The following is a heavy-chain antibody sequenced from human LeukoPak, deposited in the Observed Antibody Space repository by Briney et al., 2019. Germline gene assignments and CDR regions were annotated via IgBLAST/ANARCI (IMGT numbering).Heavy chain of an antibody. Sequence: SETLSLTCTVSGYSISSGYYWGWIRQPPGKGLEWIGRIYHSGSTYYNPSLKSRVTISVDTSKNQFSLKLSSVPAADTAMYYCARATGYSSRYNWFDPWGQGTLVTVSS. D-gene: IGHD6-13*01. CDR3: ARATGYSSRYNWFDP. CDR2: IYHSGST. J-gene: IGHJ5*02. V-gene: IGHV4-38-2*02. CDR1: GYSISSGYY.